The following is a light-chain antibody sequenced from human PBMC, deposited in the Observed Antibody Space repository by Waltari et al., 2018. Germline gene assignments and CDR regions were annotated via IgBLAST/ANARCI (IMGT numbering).Light chain of an antibody. CDR1: SSDVGGYNY. V-gene: IGLV2-14*03. Sequence: QSALTQPASVSGSPGQSITISCTGTSSDVGGYNYVSWLQHPPGKAPKLMIYDVNKRPSGVSDRFSGSKSGNTASLTISGLQTEDEADYYCTSYTSSSTYVFGIGTKVTVL. CDR2: DVN. CDR3: TSYTSSSTYV. J-gene: IGLJ1*01.